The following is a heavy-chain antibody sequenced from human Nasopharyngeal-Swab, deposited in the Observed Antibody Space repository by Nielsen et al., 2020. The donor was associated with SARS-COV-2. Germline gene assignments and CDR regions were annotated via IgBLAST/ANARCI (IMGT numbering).Heavy chain of an antibody. CDR3: ARVGALSAGTPTSWIDY. CDR2: IWNDGGNK. CDR1: GFTFTTYG. Sequence: GGSLRLSCATSGFTFTTYGMHWVRQSLGKGLEWVAVIWNDGGNKYYADSVKGRFTISRDNSMNTLYLQMNSLRAEDTAVYYCARVGALSAGTPTSWIDYWGQGTLVTVSS. J-gene: IGHJ4*02. V-gene: IGHV3-33*01. D-gene: IGHD1-7*01.